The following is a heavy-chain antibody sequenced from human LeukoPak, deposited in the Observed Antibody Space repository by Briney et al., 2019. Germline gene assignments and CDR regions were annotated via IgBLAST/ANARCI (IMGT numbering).Heavy chain of an antibody. CDR3: ARSRELLEFDY. V-gene: IGHV3-48*01. D-gene: IGHD1-26*01. CDR2: ISSSSSTI. Sequence: PGGSLRLSCAASGFTFSSYSMNWVRQAPGKGLEWVSYISSSSSTIYYADSVKGRFTISRDNAKNSLYLQMNSLRAEDTAVYYCARSRELLEFDYWGQGTLVTVPS. CDR1: GFTFSSYS. J-gene: IGHJ4*02.